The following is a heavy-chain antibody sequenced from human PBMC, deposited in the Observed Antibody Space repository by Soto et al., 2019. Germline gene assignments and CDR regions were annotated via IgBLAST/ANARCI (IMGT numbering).Heavy chain of an antibody. CDR1: GYSFTSYW. V-gene: IGHV5-10-1*01. Sequence: WESLKISCKGSGYSFTSYWISWVRQMPGKGLEWMGRIDPSDSYTNYSPSFQGHVTISADKSISTAYLQWSSLKASDTAMYYCARHNRVPPNYGMDVWGQGTTVTVSS. J-gene: IGHJ6*02. CDR3: ARHNRVPPNYGMDV. CDR2: IDPSDSYT.